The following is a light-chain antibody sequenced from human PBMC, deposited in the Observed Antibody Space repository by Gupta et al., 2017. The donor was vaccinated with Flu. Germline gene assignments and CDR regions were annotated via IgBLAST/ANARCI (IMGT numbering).Light chain of an antibody. J-gene: IGKJ2*01. Sequence: EIGFTQSPGTLSLSPGERATLSCWASQSVSNNNLALYQQNPGQAPSLLIYAASSRAYGLPDRFSGSGSGTGFTLTIRIRAPEDFAVYYCQQDGSSPRTFGEGTKMEIK. CDR3: QQDGSSPRT. CDR2: AAS. CDR1: QSVSNNN. V-gene: IGKV3-20*01.